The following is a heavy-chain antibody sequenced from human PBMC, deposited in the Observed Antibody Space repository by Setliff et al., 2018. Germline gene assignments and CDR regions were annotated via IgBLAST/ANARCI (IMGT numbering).Heavy chain of an antibody. CDR3: ARDRGPSGYCSSTSCQGGYYYYYMDV. Sequence: ASVKVSCKASGYTFTGYYMHWVRQAPGQGLEWMGWINPNSGGTNYAQKFQGRVTMTRDTSISTAYMELSRLRSGDTAVYYCARDRGPSGYCSSTSCQGGYYYYYMDVWGEGTTVTVSS. CDR1: GYTFTGYY. J-gene: IGHJ6*03. D-gene: IGHD2-2*01. CDR2: INPNSGGT. V-gene: IGHV1-2*02.